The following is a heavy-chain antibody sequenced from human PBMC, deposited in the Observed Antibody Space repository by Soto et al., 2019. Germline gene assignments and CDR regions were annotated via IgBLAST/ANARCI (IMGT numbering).Heavy chain of an antibody. CDR2: IYYSGST. V-gene: IGHV4-39*01. CDR1: GASIRSTSYY. CDR3: MRHEGSAAADRPLDY. Sequence: QLRLQESGPGLVKPSETLSLTCSVSGASIRSTSYYWGWIRQPPGKGLEWIGSIYYSGSTHYSPSLKSPIRMSVDTSRNVVFVKLTSVTAPYAAVYYYMRHEGSAAADRPLDYWGQGTLVTASS. J-gene: IGHJ4*02. D-gene: IGHD6-13*01.